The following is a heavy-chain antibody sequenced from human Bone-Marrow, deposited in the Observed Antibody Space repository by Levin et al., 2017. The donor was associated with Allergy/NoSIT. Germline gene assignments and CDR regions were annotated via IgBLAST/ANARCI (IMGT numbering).Heavy chain of an antibody. D-gene: IGHD3-16*02. CDR2: ISHSGNT. V-gene: IGHV4-59*01. J-gene: IGHJ3*01. CDR3: ARPLGGVIERGGDDAFDV. Sequence: SETLSLTCTVSGGSISSYYWSWIRQPPGKGLECLGYISHSGNTNYNPSLKSRVTISSDTSKNQFSLKLTSVTAADPAVYYCARPLGGVIERGGDDAFDVWGLGTMVTVSS. CDR1: GGSISSYY.